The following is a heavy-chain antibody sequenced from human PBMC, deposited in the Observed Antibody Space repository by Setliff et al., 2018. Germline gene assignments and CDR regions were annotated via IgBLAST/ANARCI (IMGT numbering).Heavy chain of an antibody. CDR2: IHHSGKA. Sequence: PSETLSLTCTVSGASINSHYWSWIRQPPGKGLEWIVNIHHSGKAYYNPSLKSRVTLSIDTSKNQFSLKLRSVTAADTAVYYCARGGTFRYFDFWGQGAPVTVSS. D-gene: IGHD5-12*01. CDR1: GASINSHY. V-gene: IGHV4-59*11. CDR3: ARGGTFRYFDF. J-gene: IGHJ4*02.